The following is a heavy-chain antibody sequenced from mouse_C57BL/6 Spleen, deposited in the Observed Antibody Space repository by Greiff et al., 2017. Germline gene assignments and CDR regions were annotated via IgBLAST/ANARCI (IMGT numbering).Heavy chain of an antibody. V-gene: IGHV5-12*01. D-gene: IGHD6-2*01. Sequence: DVMLVESGGGLVQPGGSLKLSCAASGFTFSDYYMYWVRQTPEKRLEWVAYISNGGGSTYYPDTVKGRFTISRDNAKNTLYLQMSRLKSEDTAMYYCARQTSLVFDYWGQGTTLTVSS. J-gene: IGHJ2*01. CDR1: GFTFSDYY. CDR3: ARQTSLVFDY. CDR2: ISNGGGST.